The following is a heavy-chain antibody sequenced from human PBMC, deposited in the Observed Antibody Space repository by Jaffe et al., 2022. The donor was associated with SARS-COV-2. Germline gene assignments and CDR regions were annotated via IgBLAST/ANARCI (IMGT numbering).Heavy chain of an antibody. Sequence: EVQLVESGGGLVQPGGSLRLSCAASGFTFGSYWMHWVRQAPGEGPVWVARINTDGSITTYADSVKGRFTISRDNAKNTLYLQVNSLRAEDTAAYHCARDLIWNQPDYWGQGTLVTVSS. CDR3: ARDLIWNQPDY. CDR1: GFTFGSYW. CDR2: INTDGSIT. V-gene: IGHV3-74*03. J-gene: IGHJ4*02. D-gene: IGHD1-1*01.